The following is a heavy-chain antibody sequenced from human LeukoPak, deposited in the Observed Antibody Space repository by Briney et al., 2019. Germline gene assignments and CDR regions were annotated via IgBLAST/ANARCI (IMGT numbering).Heavy chain of an antibody. V-gene: IGHV3-30*02. Sequence: GGSLRLSCAASGFTFSSYGMHWVRQAPGKGLEWVAFIRYDGSNKYYADSVKGRFTISRDNSKNTLYLQMNSLRAEDTAVYYCARKGRGGSYRTYDFDYWGQGTLVTVSS. CDR1: GFTFSSYG. J-gene: IGHJ4*02. CDR2: IRYDGSNK. D-gene: IGHD1-26*01. CDR3: ARKGRGGSYRTYDFDY.